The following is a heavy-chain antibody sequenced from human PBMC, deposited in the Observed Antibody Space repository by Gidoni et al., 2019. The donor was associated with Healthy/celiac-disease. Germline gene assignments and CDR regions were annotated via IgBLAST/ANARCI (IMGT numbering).Heavy chain of an antibody. CDR2: ISYDGSNK. CDR3: ASPLGSYHRGLKGYFDY. Sequence: QVQLVESGGGVVQPGRSLRLCCAASGFTFSSDAMHWVRQAPGKGLEWVAFISYDGSNKYYADSVKGRFTISRDNSKNTLYLQMNSLRAEDTAVYYCASPLGSYHRGLKGYFDYWGQGTLVTVSS. D-gene: IGHD3-10*01. CDR1: GFTFSSDA. J-gene: IGHJ4*02. V-gene: IGHV3-30*04.